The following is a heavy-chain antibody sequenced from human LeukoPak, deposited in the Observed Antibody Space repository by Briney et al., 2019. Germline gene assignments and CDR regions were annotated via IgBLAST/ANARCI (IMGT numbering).Heavy chain of an antibody. CDR1: DGSISSYY. V-gene: IGHV4-59*01. D-gene: IGHD6-19*01. J-gene: IGHJ3*02. CDR2: IYYSGST. Sequence: SETLSLTCTVSDGSISSYYWSWIRQPPGKGLEWIGYIYYSGSTNYNPSLKSRVTISVDTSKNQFSLKLSSVTAADTAVYYCARKSVAVRDAFDIWGQGTMVTVSS. CDR3: ARKSVAVRDAFDI.